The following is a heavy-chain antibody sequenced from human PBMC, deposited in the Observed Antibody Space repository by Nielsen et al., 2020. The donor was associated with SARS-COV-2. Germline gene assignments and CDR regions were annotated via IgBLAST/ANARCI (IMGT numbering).Heavy chain of an antibody. Sequence: GESLTISCTASGLPLSPFWMHWVRQVPGKGLVWVSRINPDGTSISYGDSVKGRFTISRDNAKNTLFRQMNSLRAEDTGVYYCARGDFDPDYWGQGTLVNVSS. CDR2: INPDGTSI. CDR1: GLPLSPFW. CDR3: ARGDFDPDY. D-gene: IGHD3-9*01. J-gene: IGHJ4*02. V-gene: IGHV3-74*01.